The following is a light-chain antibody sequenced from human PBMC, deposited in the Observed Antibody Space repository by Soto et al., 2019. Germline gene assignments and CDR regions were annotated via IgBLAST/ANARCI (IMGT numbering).Light chain of an antibody. Sequence: EIVLTQSPGTLSLSPGESASLAWKDSQSVSSSHLAWYQHKPGQAPRLLIYAESSRATGSPDRFSGGGSGTDLTLTISSLEPEDFAVYYCQQYGYSPITXGQGTRLEIK. J-gene: IGKJ5*01. CDR2: AES. CDR1: QSVSSSH. CDR3: QQYGYSPIT. V-gene: IGKV3-20*01.